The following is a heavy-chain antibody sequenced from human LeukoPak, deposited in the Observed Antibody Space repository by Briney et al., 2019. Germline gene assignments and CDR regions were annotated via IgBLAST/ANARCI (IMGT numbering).Heavy chain of an antibody. CDR1: GGSISSYY. CDR2: FYYSGST. J-gene: IGHJ6*02. V-gene: IGHV4-59*01. Sequence: SETLSLTCTVSGGSISSYYWNWIRQPPGKGLEWIGYFYYSGSTNYNPSLKSRVTISVDTSKNQFSLKLSSVTAADTAMYYCAKGAGFNAGFYYGMDVWGQGTTVTVSS. CDR3: AKGAGFNAGFYYGMDV. D-gene: IGHD2-15*01.